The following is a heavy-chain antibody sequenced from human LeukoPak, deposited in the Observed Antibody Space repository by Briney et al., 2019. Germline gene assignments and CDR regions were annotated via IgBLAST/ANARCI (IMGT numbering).Heavy chain of an antibody. CDR2: IDGGGGST. CDR3: AKDSRGWHRPVDC. J-gene: IGHJ4*02. Sequence: GGSLRLSCAGSGFTFENYAMSWVRQAPGKGLEWVSGIDGGGGSTFYADAVKGRFTISRDNFKNTLYLQMTSLRAEDTAVYYCAKDSRGWHRPVDCWGQGTLVTVSS. D-gene: IGHD3-22*01. CDR1: GFTFENYA. V-gene: IGHV3-23*01.